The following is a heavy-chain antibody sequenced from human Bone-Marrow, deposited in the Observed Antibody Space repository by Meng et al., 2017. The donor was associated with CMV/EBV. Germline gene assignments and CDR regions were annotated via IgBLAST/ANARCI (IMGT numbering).Heavy chain of an antibody. Sequence: SETLSLTCTVSRGSISSGGYYWNWIRQQSGKGLEWIGYIYYSGSTFYNPSLKSRVTISVDTSKNQFSLKLSSVTAADTAVYYCASSHYYGSGSYYRGWFDPWGQGTLVPVSS. J-gene: IGHJ5*02. D-gene: IGHD3-10*01. CDR2: IYYSGST. CDR3: ASSHYYGSGSYYRGWFDP. CDR1: RGSISSGGYY. V-gene: IGHV4-31*03.